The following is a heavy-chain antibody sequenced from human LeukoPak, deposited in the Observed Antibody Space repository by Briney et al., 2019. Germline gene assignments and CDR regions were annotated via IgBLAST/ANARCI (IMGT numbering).Heavy chain of an antibody. J-gene: IGHJ6*03. CDR2: MSFDGSHI. Sequence: PGGSLRLSCAASQFTFSSHAMNWVRQAPGKGLDWVAVMSFDGSHIYYADSVKGRFTISRDNSKNTLFLQMNSLNADETAVYYCARGGTYYYQYYYMDVWGKGTTVTVSS. CDR1: QFTFSSHA. D-gene: IGHD3-16*01. V-gene: IGHV3-30*01. CDR3: ARGGTYYYQYYYMDV.